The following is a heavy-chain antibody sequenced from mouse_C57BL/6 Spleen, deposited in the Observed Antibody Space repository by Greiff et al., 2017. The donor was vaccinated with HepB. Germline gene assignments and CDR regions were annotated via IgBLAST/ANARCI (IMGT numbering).Heavy chain of an antibody. Sequence: QVQLQQPGAELVMPGASVKLSCKASGYTFTSYWMHWVKQRPGQGLEWIGEIDPSDSYTNYNQKFKGKSTLTVDKSSSTAYMQLSSLTSEDSAVYYCARSYDGYYDAMDYWGQGTSLTVSS. CDR3: ARSYDGYYDAMDY. CDR1: GYTFTSYW. CDR2: IDPSDSYT. J-gene: IGHJ4*01. D-gene: IGHD2-3*01. V-gene: IGHV1-69*01.